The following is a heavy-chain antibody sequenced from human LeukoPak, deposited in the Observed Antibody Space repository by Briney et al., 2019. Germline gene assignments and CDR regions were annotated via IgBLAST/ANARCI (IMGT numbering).Heavy chain of an antibody. CDR3: ARVGGSY. D-gene: IGHD2-15*01. V-gene: IGHV3-7*01. CDR1: GFTFSNSA. CDR2: IKQDGSEK. Sequence: GGSLRLSCAASGFTFSNSAMSWVRQAPGKGLEWVANIKQDGSEKYYVDSVKGRFTISRDNAKNSLYLQMNSLRAEDTAVYYCARVGGSYWGQGTLVTVSS. J-gene: IGHJ4*02.